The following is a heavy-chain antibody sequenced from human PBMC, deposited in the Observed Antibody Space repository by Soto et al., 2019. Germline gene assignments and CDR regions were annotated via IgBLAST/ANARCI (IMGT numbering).Heavy chain of an antibody. D-gene: IGHD1-1*01. CDR1: GFTFNTYT. CDR3: TRELAQVKSYYFDY. J-gene: IGHJ4*02. Sequence: EVQLVESGGGLVKPGGSLRLSCAASGFTFNTYTMNWVRQAPGKGLEWVSSISSSSSYIYYADSVKGRFTISRDNAKNSLYLQMNSLRTDDTAVYYCTRELAQVKSYYFDYWGQGTLVTVSS. CDR2: ISSSSSYI. V-gene: IGHV3-21*01.